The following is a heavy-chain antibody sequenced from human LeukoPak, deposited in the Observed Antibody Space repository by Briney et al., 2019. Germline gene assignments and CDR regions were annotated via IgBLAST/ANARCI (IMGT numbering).Heavy chain of an antibody. CDR3: AKEGVISETFDC. D-gene: IGHD2-21*01. J-gene: IGHJ4*02. V-gene: IGHV3-23*01. CDR1: GFKCSHYA. CDR2: VSTRASST. Sequence: VQPGGSLRLSCVASGFKCSHYAIHWGRPAPGKGVEFVSLVSTRASSTYYAASVRCRFNVSRDNAKDSVFLQLNSLRAEDTAIYYCAKEGVISETFDCWGQGVLVTVSS.